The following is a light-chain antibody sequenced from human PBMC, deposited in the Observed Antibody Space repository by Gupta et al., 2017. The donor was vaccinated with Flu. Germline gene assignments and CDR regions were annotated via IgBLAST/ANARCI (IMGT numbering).Light chain of an antibody. CDR3: QVYDSSAEV. V-gene: IGLV3-9*01. CDR1: NIGRKS. J-gene: IGLJ3*02. CDR2: RDN. Sequence: SYELTQALSVSVALGQTARMTCGGNNIGRKSVHWYQKKPGQAPMLVLYRDNNRPSGIPERFSGSNSWNTAILTSSRVQAGDESDYYCQVYDSSAEVFGGGTKLTVL.